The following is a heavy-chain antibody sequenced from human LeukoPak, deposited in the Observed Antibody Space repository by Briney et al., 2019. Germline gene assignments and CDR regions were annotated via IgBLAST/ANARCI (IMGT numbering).Heavy chain of an antibody. CDR2: IDYSGST. CDR1: GGSISSYY. V-gene: IGHV4-59*01. Sequence: PSETLSLTCTVSGGSISSYYWSWIRQPPGKGLEWIGYIDYSGSTNYNPSLKSRVTISVDTSKNQFSLKLSSVTAEDTAVYYCATTRGYQLLYGYYYYGMDVWGQGTTVTVSS. D-gene: IGHD2-2*02. J-gene: IGHJ6*02. CDR3: ATTRGYQLLYGYYYYGMDV.